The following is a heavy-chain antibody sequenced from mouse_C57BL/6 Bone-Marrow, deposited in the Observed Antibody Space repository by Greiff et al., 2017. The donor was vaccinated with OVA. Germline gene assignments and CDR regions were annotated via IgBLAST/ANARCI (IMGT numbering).Heavy chain of an antibody. CDR3: ARRDWDNFDY. D-gene: IGHD4-1*01. V-gene: IGHV1-50*01. Sequence: QVQLQQPGAELVKPGASVKLSCKASGYTFTSYWMQWVKQRPGQGLEWIGEIDPSDSYTNYNQKFKGKATLTVDTSSSTAYMQLSSLTSEDSAVYYCARRDWDNFDYWGQGTTLTVSS. J-gene: IGHJ2*01. CDR2: IDPSDSYT. CDR1: GYTFTSYW.